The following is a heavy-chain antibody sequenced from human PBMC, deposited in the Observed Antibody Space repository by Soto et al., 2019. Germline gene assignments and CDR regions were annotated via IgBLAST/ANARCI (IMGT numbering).Heavy chain of an antibody. CDR1: GYTFATSG. CDR2: ISACNGNT. D-gene: IGHD3-22*01. Sequence: QVQLVQSGTEVKKPGASMKVSCKASGYTFATSGISWVRQAPGQGLEWMGWISACNGNTNYEQKLQDRVTMTTDTSTSTAYLELRSLRSDDTAVYYCARAGHYYDSSGYANWGQGTLVTVSS. J-gene: IGHJ4*02. V-gene: IGHV1-18*01. CDR3: ARAGHYYDSSGYAN.